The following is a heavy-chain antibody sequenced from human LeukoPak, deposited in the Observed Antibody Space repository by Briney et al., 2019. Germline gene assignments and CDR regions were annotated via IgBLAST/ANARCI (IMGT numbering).Heavy chain of an antibody. Sequence: GSLRLSCAASGFTFSSYWMHWVRQAPGKGLVWVSRINGDGSSTTYADAVKGRFTISRDNAKNSLYLQMNSLRAEDTAVYYCARDSSGYQWGQGTLVTVSS. CDR2: INGDGSST. CDR1: GFTFSSYW. CDR3: ARDSSGYQ. J-gene: IGHJ4*02. V-gene: IGHV3-74*01. D-gene: IGHD3-22*01.